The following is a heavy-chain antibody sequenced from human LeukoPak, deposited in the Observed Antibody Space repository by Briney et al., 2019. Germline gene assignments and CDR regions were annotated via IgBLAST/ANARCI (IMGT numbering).Heavy chain of an antibody. V-gene: IGHV4-59*12. Sequence: SETLSLTCTVSGGSISSYYWSWIRQPPGKGLEWIGYIYHSGSTYYNPSLKSRVTISVDRSKNQFSLKLSSVTAADTAVYYCARDRRGVPKGNWYFDLWGRGTLVTVSS. CDR2: IYHSGST. D-gene: IGHD2-2*01. CDR3: ARDRRGVPKGNWYFDL. J-gene: IGHJ2*01. CDR1: GGSISSYY.